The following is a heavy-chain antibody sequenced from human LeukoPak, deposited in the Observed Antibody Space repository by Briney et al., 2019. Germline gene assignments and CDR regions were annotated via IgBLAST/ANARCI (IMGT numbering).Heavy chain of an antibody. CDR2: ISAYNGNT. J-gene: IGHJ6*02. CDR1: GYTFTSYG. Sequence: GASVKVSCKASGYTFTSYGISWVRQAPGQGLEWMGWISAYNGNTNYAQKLQGRVTMTTDTSTSTAYMELRSLRSDDTAVYYCARVGIGNYDFWSGYLRGTYYYYYYGMGVWGQGTTVTVSS. CDR3: ARVGIGNYDFWSGYLRGTYYYYYYGMGV. D-gene: IGHD3-3*01. V-gene: IGHV1-18*01.